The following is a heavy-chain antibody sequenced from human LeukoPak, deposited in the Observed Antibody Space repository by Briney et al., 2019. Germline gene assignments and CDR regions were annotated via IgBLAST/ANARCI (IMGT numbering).Heavy chain of an antibody. D-gene: IGHD3-3*01. V-gene: IGHV4-34*01. J-gene: IGHJ2*01. CDR2: INHSGST. CDR1: GGSFSGYY. Sequence: SETLSLTCAVYGGSFSGYYWSWIRQPPGKGLEWIGEINHSGSTNYNPSLKSRVTISVDTSKNQFSLKLSSVTAADTAVYYCARAHRDFWSGYSNYWYFDLWGRGTLVTVSS. CDR3: ARAHRDFWSGYSNYWYFDL.